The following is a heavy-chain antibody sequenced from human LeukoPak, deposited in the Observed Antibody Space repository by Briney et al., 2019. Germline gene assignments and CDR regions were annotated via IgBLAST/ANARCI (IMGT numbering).Heavy chain of an antibody. Sequence: GGSLRLSCAASGFTFSTYVMSWVRQAPGKGLEWVSYISSSGSTIYYADSVKGRFTISRDNAKNSLYLQMNSLRAEDTAVYYCARQLAWPLSAFDIWGQGTMVTVSS. CDR2: ISSSGSTI. V-gene: IGHV3-11*01. CDR1: GFTFSTYV. CDR3: ARQLAWPLSAFDI. D-gene: IGHD1-1*01. J-gene: IGHJ3*02.